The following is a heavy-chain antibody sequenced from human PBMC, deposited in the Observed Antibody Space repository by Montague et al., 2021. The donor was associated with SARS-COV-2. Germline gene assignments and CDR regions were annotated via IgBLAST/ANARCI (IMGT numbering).Heavy chain of an antibody. CDR3: AKDLHYDILTGYWDY. D-gene: IGHD3-9*01. CDR2: ISGSGGST. V-gene: IGHV3-23*01. Sequence: SLRLSCAASGFTFSSYAMSWVRQAPGKGLEWVSAISGSGGSTYYAGSVKGRFTISRDNSKNTLYLQMNSLRAEDTAVYYCAKDLHYDILTGYWDYWGQGTLVTVSS. J-gene: IGHJ4*02. CDR1: GFTFSSYA.